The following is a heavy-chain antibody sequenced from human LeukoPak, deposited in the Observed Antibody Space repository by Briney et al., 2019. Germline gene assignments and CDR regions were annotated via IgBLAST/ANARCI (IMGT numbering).Heavy chain of an antibody. Sequence: AETLSLTCTVSGGSISSHYWSWIRQPPGKGLEWIGYIYYSGSTNYNPPLKSRVTISVDTSKNQFSLKLSSVTAADTAVYYCARDNWRYCSSTSCYGANWFDPWGQGTLVTVSS. CDR2: IYYSGST. V-gene: IGHV4-59*11. CDR1: GGSISSHY. D-gene: IGHD2-2*01. CDR3: ARDNWRYCSSTSCYGANWFDP. J-gene: IGHJ5*02.